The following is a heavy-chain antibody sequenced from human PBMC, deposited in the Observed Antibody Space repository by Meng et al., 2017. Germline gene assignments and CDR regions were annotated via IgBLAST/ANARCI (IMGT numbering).Heavy chain of an antibody. J-gene: IGHJ6*02. D-gene: IGHD5-18*01. CDR1: GGTFSSYA. V-gene: IGHV1-69*05. CDR3: ARRGADTAMVYYYYGMDV. Sequence: SVKVSCKASGGTFSSYAISWVRQAPGQGLEWMGGIIPIFGTANYAQRFQGRVTITTDESTSTAYTELSSLRSKDTAVYYCARRGADTAMVYYYYGMDVWGQGTTVTVSS. CDR2: IIPIFGTA.